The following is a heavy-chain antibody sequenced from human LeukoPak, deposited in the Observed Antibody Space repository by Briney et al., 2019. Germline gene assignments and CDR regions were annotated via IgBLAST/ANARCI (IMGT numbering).Heavy chain of an antibody. V-gene: IGHV1-69*13. Sequence: GASVRVSCKASGGTFGSYAISWVRQAPGQGLEWMGGIIPIFGTANYAQKFQGRATITADESTSTAYMELSSLRSEDTAVYYCARREYSYGMDVWGQGTTVTVSS. CDR3: ARREYSYGMDV. D-gene: IGHD3-10*01. CDR1: GGTFGSYA. CDR2: IIPIFGTA. J-gene: IGHJ6*02.